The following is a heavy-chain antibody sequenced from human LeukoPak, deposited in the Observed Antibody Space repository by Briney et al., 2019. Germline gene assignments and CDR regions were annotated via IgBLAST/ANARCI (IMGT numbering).Heavy chain of an antibody. Sequence: PSQTLSLTCTVSGGSISSGSYYWSWIRQPAGKGLGWIGRIYTSGSTNYNPSLKSRVTISVDTSKNQFSLKLSSVTAADTAVYYCARVLGVEMATTPVDYWGQGTLVTVSS. CDR1: GGSISSGSYY. V-gene: IGHV4-61*02. J-gene: IGHJ4*02. CDR2: IYTSGST. CDR3: ARVLGVEMATTPVDY. D-gene: IGHD5-24*01.